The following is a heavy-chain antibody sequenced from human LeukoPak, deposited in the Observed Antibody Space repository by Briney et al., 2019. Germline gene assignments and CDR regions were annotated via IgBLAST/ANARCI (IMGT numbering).Heavy chain of an antibody. J-gene: IGHJ3*02. D-gene: IGHD2-2*01. Sequence: HGESLKISCKGSGYSITSYWIGWVRQMPGKGLEWMGIIYPGDSDTRYSPSFQGQVTISTDKSISTAYLQWSSLKASDTAMYYCARLAVVPAARGAFDIWGQGTMVTVSS. V-gene: IGHV5-51*01. CDR1: GYSITSYW. CDR2: IYPGDSDT. CDR3: ARLAVVPAARGAFDI.